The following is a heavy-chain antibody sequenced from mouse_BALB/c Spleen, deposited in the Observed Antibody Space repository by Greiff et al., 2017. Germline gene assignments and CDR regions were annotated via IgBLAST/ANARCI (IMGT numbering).Heavy chain of an antibody. CDR2: INPGSGGT. J-gene: IGHJ2*01. Sequence: QVQLQQSGAELVRPGTSVKVSCKASGYAFTNYLIEWVKQRPGQGLEWIGVINPGSGGTNYNEKFKGKATLTADKSSSTAYMQLSSLTSDDSAVYFCARSHDYWGQGTTLTVSS. V-gene: IGHV1-54*01. CDR1: GYAFTNYL. CDR3: ARSHDY.